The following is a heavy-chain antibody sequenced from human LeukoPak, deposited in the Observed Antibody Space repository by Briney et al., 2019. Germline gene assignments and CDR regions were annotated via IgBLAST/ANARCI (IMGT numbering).Heavy chain of an antibody. CDR3: ARGSDYYYGMDV. V-gene: IGHV4-4*07. CDR1: GGSISSYY. J-gene: IGHJ6*02. Sequence: CETLPLTCTVSGGSISSYYWSWIRQPAGKGLEWIGRIYTSGSTNYNPSLTSRVTMSVDTSKNQFSLKLSSVTAADTAVYYCARGSDYYYGMDVWGQGATLADSS. CDR2: IYTSGST.